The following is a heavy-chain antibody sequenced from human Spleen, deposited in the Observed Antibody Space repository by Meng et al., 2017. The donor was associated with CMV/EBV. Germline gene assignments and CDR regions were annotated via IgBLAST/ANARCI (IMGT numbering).Heavy chain of an antibody. CDR3: ARGGGYSSTWYGLSPDC. D-gene: IGHD6-13*01. CDR1: GDSISSSSYY. V-gene: IGHV4-39*07. J-gene: IGHJ4*02. Sequence: SETLSLTCTVSGDSISSSSYYWAWIRQPPGKGLEWIGSIYYSGSTYFNPSLMSRVTISVDTSKNQFSLKLNSLTAADTAMYYCARGGGYSSTWYGLSPDCWGQGTLVTVSS. CDR2: IYYSGST.